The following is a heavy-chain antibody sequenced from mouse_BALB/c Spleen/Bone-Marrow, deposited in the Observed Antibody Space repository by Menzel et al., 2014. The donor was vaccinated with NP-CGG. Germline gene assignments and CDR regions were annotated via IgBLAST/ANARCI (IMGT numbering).Heavy chain of an antibody. D-gene: IGHD1-1*01. CDR2: VGGGDSYT. CDR3: AFITAIAY. V-gene: IGHV5-6*02. CDR1: GFTFSSYG. Sequence: EVKLEEFGGDLVEPGGSLKLSCAASGFTFSSYGMSWGRQTPYKRLELVATVGGGDSYTYYPDFVKGRFTISRDIAKNTLHLHMSSLKSEDTAMYYCAFITAIAYWGQGTLVTVSA. J-gene: IGHJ3*01.